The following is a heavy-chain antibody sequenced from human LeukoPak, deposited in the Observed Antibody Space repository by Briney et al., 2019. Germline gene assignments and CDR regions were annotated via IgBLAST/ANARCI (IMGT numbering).Heavy chain of an antibody. D-gene: IGHD3-22*01. J-gene: IGHJ4*02. CDR2: ISDSGGRK. Sequence: GGSLRLSCAVSGITLSNYGMSWVRQAPGKGLEWVAGISDSGGRKNYADSVKGRFAISRDNPRNTLYLQMNSLRAEDTAVYFCAKRGVVIRVILVGFHKEAYYFDSWGQGALVTVSS. CDR1: GITLSNYG. V-gene: IGHV3-23*01. CDR3: AKRGVVIRVILVGFHKEAYYFDS.